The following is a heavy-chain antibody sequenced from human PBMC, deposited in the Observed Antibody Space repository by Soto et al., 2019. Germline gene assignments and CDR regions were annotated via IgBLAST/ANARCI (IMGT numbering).Heavy chain of an antibody. V-gene: IGHV4-30-2*01. CDR1: GGSISSGGYS. Sequence: SETLSLTCAVSGGSISSGGYSWSWIRQPPGKGLEWIGYIYHSGSTYYNPSLKSRVTISVDRSKNQFSLKLSSVTAADTAVYYCARDRLNSVSSLDWFDPWGQGTLVTVSS. D-gene: IGHD5-12*01. CDR3: ARDRLNSVSSLDWFDP. CDR2: IYHSGST. J-gene: IGHJ5*02.